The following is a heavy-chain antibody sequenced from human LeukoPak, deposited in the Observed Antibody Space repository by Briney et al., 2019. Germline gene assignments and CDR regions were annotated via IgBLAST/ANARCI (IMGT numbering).Heavy chain of an antibody. CDR3: ARDLVAHDAFDI. CDR2: ISSSGSTI. D-gene: IGHD2-2*01. V-gene: IGHV3-11*04. J-gene: IGHJ3*02. Sequence: GGSLRLSCAASGFTFSDYYMSWIRQAPGKGLEWVSYISSSGSTIYYADSVKGRFTISRDNAKNSPYLQMNSRRAEDTAVYYCARDLVAHDAFDIWGQGTMVTVSS. CDR1: GFTFSDYY.